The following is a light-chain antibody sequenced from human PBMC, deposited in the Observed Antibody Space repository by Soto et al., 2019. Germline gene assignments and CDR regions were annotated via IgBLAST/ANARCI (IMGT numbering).Light chain of an antibody. CDR2: KAS. V-gene: IGKV1-5*03. J-gene: IGKJ4*02. Sequence: DIRMTQSPSTLSASVGDRVTTTCRASQSISVWLAWYQQKAGKAPNHLIYKASRLKSGVPSRFSGSGSETEFTLTISCLQPGDSATYYCQQNISYPPTFGRGTKVEVK. CDR1: QSISVW. CDR3: QQNISYPPT.